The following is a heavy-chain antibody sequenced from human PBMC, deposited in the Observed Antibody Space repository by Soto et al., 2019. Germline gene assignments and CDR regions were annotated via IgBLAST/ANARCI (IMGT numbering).Heavy chain of an antibody. CDR2: ISGSGGST. D-gene: IGHD3-9*01. Sequence: GESLKISCAASGFTFSSYAMSWVRQAPGKGLEWVSAISGSGGSTYYADSVKGRFTISRDNSKNTLYLQMNSLRAEDTAVYYCARPYDILTGYRDYYYMDVWGKGTTVTVSS. J-gene: IGHJ6*03. CDR1: GFTFSSYA. CDR3: ARPYDILTGYRDYYYMDV. V-gene: IGHV3-23*01.